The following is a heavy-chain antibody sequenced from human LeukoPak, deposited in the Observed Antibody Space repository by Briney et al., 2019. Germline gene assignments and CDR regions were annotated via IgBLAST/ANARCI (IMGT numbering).Heavy chain of an antibody. J-gene: IGHJ6*03. V-gene: IGHV4-59*12. D-gene: IGHD1-26*01. CDR2: IYYSGST. CDR3: ARLSVIVGAALEYYYYYMDV. Sequence: SETLSLTCTVSGGSISSYYWSWIRQPPGKGLEWIGHIYYSGSTNYNPSLKSRVTISVDTSKNQFSLKLTSVTAADTAVYYCARLSVIVGAALEYYYYYMDVWGQGTTVTVSS. CDR1: GGSISSYY.